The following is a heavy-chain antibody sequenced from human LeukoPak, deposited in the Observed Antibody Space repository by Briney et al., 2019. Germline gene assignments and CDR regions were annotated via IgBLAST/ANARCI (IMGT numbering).Heavy chain of an antibody. CDR2: IYYSGST. CDR3: ARGGVHYDFWSGPTGGRYYYYYMDV. D-gene: IGHD3-3*01. V-gene: IGHV4-30-4*08. J-gene: IGHJ6*03. Sequence: SQTLSLTCTVSGGSISSGDYYWSWIRQPPGKGLEWIGYIYYSGSTYYNPSLKSRVTISVDTSKNQFSLKLSSVTAADTAVYYCARGGVHYDFWSGPTGGRYYYYYMDVWGKGTTVTVSS. CDR1: GGSISSGDYY.